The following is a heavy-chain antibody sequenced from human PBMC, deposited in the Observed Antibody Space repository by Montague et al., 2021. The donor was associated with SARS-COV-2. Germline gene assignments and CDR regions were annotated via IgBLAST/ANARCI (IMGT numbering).Heavy chain of an antibody. CDR2: INHSGST. Sequence: SETLSLTCAVYGGSFSTYYWARIRQPPGKGLEWIGEINHSGSTNYNPSLKSRVTISVDTSKNQFSLKLSSVTAADTAVYYCARGSRQWLVRPPHYYYFDYWGQGTLVTVSS. CDR3: ARGSRQWLVRPPHYYYFDY. V-gene: IGHV4-34*01. J-gene: IGHJ4*02. CDR1: GGSFSTYY. D-gene: IGHD6-19*01.